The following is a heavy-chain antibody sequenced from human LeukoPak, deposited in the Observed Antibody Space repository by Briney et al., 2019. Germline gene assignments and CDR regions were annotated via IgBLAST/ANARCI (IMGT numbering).Heavy chain of an antibody. D-gene: IGHD1-26*01. CDR3: ARGGELLDY. V-gene: IGHV4-59*01. CDR2: IYYSGST. J-gene: IGHJ4*02. CDR1: RDSISSYY. Sequence: PSETLSLTCTVSRDSISSYYWSWIRQPPGKGLEWIGYIYYSGSTNYNPSLKSRVTISVDTSKNQFSLKLSSVTAADTAVYYCARGGELLDYWGQGILVTVSS.